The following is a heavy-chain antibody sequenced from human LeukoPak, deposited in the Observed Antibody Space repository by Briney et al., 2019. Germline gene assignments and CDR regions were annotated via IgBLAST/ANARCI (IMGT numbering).Heavy chain of an antibody. CDR1: GGSISSYY. CDR3: ARTVATSYFDY. J-gene: IGHJ4*02. Sequence: PSETLSLTCTVSGGSISSYYWSWIRQPPGKGLEWIGYIYYSGSTNYNPSLKSRVTISVDTSKNQFSLKLSSVTAADTAVYYCARTVATSYFDYWGQGTLVTVPS. D-gene: IGHD5-12*01. CDR2: IYYSGST. V-gene: IGHV4-59*08.